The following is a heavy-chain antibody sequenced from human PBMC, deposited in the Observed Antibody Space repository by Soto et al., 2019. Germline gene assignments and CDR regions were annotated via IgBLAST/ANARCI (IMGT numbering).Heavy chain of an antibody. Sequence: GGSLRLSCAASGFTFTRYSMNWVRQAPGKGLEWVSSISSTTNYIYYGDSMKGRFTISRDNAKNSLYLEMNSLRAEDTAVYYCARESEDLTSNFDYWGQGTLVTVSP. V-gene: IGHV3-21*06. J-gene: IGHJ4*02. CDR1: GFTFTRYS. CDR3: ARESEDLTSNFDY. CDR2: ISSTTNYI.